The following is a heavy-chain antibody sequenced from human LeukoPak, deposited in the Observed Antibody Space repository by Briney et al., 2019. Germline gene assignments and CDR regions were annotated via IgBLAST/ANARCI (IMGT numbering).Heavy chain of an antibody. J-gene: IGHJ4*02. CDR2: ISYDGSNK. Sequence: PGGSLRLSCAASGFTFSSYAMHWVRQAPGKGLEWVAVISYDGSNKYYADSVKGRFTISRDNSKNTLYLQMNSLRAEDTAVYYCAREKTLSSGWFSSFFDYWGQGTLVTVSS. V-gene: IGHV3-30-3*01. CDR3: AREKTLSSGWFSSFFDY. D-gene: IGHD6-19*01. CDR1: GFTFSSYA.